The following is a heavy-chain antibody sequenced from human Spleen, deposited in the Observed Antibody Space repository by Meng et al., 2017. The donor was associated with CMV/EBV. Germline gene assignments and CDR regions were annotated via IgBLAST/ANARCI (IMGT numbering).Heavy chain of an antibody. CDR2: IIPIFGTA. D-gene: IGHD6-6*01. V-gene: IGHV1-69*05. CDR1: GGTFSSYA. Sequence: SVKVSCKASGGTFSSYAISWVRQAPGQGLEWMGGIIPIFGTANYAQKFQGRVTITTDESTSTAYMELSSLRSEDTAVYYCARVGYSSSSWYYYGMDVWGQGTTVTVSS. J-gene: IGHJ6*02. CDR3: ARVGYSSSSWYYYGMDV.